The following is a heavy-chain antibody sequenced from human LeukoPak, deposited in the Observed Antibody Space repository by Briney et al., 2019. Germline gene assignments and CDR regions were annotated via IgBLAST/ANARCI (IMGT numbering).Heavy chain of an antibody. J-gene: IGHJ4*02. CDR1: GGSISGYY. V-gene: IGHV4-4*07. CDR3: ARDPDYGDYGGAYFDY. D-gene: IGHD4-17*01. CDR2: IYTSGST. Sequence: PSETLSLTCTVSGGSISGYYWSWIRQPAGKGLEWIGRIYTSGSTNYNPSLKSRVTMSVDTSKNQFSLKLSSVTAADTAVYYCARDPDYGDYGGAYFDYWGQGTLVTVSS.